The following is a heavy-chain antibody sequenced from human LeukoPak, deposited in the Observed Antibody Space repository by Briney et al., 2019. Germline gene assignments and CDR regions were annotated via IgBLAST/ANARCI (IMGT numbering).Heavy chain of an antibody. J-gene: IGHJ4*02. Sequence: GGSLRLSCAASGFTFSSYAMHWVRQAPGKGLEWVAVISYDGSNKYYADSVKGRFTISRDNSKNTLYLQMNSLRSEDTAVYYCASRDSEEYWGQGTLVTVSS. D-gene: IGHD5-24*01. CDR2: ISYDGSNK. CDR1: GFTFSSYA. CDR3: ASRDSEEY. V-gene: IGHV3-30-3*01.